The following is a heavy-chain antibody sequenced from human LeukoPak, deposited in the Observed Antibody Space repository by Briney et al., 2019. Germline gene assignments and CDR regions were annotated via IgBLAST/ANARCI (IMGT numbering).Heavy chain of an antibody. V-gene: IGHV1-46*01. CDR3: ARRAIYDNSGSYSDAFDF. CDR1: GYTFTSFN. D-gene: IGHD3-22*01. J-gene: IGHJ3*01. CDR2: IRPTGVST. Sequence: ASVKVSCKASGYTFTSFNVNWVRQAPGQGLEWMGVIRPTGVSTDYAQNFQGRVTMTSDTSTRTVYMELSSLRSEDTAVYYCARRAIYDNSGSYSDAFDFWGQGTLATVSS.